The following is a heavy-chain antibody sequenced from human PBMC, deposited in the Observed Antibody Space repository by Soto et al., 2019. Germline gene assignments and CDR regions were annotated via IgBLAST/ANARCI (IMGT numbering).Heavy chain of an antibody. V-gene: IGHV3-23*01. D-gene: IGHD2-15*01. CDR2: ISGSGGST. CDR3: ANCRGPDDAFDI. CDR1: GFTFSSYA. Sequence: GGSLRLSCAASGFTFSSYAMSWVRQAPGKGLEWVSAISGSGGSTYYADSVKGRFTISRDNSKNTLYLQMNSLRAEDTAVYYCANCRGPDDAFDIWGQGTMVTVSS. J-gene: IGHJ3*02.